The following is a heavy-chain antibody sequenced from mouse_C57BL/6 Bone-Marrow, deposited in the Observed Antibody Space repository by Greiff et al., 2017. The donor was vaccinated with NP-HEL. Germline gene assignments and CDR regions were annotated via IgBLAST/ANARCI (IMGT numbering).Heavy chain of an antibody. J-gene: IGHJ1*03. V-gene: IGHV3-1*01. D-gene: IGHD1-1*01. CDR3: ASSTVVATPYWYFDV. CDR2: ISYSGST. CDR1: GYSITSGYD. Sequence: EVQLVESGPGMVKPSQSLSLTCTVTGYSITSGYDWHWIRHFPGNKLEWMGYISYSGSTNYNPSLKSRISITHDTSKNHFFLKLNSVTTEDTATYYCASSTVVATPYWYFDVWGTGTTVTVSS.